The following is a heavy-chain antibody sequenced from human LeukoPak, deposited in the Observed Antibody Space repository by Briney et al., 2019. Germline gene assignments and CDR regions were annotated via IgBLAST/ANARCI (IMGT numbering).Heavy chain of an antibody. J-gene: IGHJ4*02. D-gene: IGHD1-26*01. CDR2: ISAYNGNT. CDR1: GYTFTSYG. Sequence: ASVKVSCKASGYTFTSYGISWVRQAPGQGLEWMGWISAYNGNTNYAQKLQGRVTMTTDTSTSTAYMELRSLRSDDTAVYYCARDLYRELRGFCDYWGQGTLVTVSS. V-gene: IGHV1-18*01. CDR3: ARDLYRELRGFCDY.